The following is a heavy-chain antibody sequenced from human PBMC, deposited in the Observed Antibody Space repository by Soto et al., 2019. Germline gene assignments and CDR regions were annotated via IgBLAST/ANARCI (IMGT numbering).Heavy chain of an antibody. CDR1: GGTFSSYA. J-gene: IGHJ6*02. Sequence: ASVKVSCKASGGTFSSYAISWVRQAPGQGLEWMGGIIPIFGTANYAQKFQGRVTITADESTSTAYMELSSLRSEDTAVYYCARVSGTQGYYYYGMDVWGQGTTVTVSS. CDR3: ARVSGTQGYYYYGMDV. V-gene: IGHV1-69*13. CDR2: IIPIFGTA.